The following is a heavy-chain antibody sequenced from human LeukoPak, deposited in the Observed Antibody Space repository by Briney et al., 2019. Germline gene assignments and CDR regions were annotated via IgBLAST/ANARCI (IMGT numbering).Heavy chain of an antibody. D-gene: IGHD3-9*01. CDR3: TRVFATGPSFDY. CDR2: ISDDGTHT. J-gene: IGHJ4*02. Sequence: GGPLRLSCAASGFTFSSFWMHWVRQSPGKGLEWVSRISDDGTHTGYADSVKGRFTISRDNAKNTLYLQMNSLRADDTAVYYCTRVFATGPSFDYWGQGTLVTVSS. V-gene: IGHV3-74*01. CDR1: GFTFSSFW.